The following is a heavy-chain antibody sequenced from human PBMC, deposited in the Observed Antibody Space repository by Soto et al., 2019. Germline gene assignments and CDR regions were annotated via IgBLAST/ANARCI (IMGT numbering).Heavy chain of an antibody. V-gene: IGHV4-39*01. CDR2: IKYSGTT. J-gene: IGHJ6*02. D-gene: IGHD2-8*02. CDR3: ARHESTGSYYDAFDI. Sequence: SETLSLTCTVSGGSISSSRCHWGWIRQPPGKGLEWIASIKYSGTTFYNPSLKSRVTLSVDTSKNQFALKLSSVTAAETAVYYCARHESTGSYYDAFDIWSRGTTVTVSS. CDR1: GGSISSSRCH.